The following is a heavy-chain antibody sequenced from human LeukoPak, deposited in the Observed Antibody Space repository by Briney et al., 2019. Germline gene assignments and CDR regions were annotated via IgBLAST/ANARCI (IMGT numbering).Heavy chain of an antibody. J-gene: IGHJ4*02. CDR3: ALTPNYYDSSGYDY. CDR1: GFTFRNYA. D-gene: IGHD3-22*01. Sequence: GGSLRLSCAASGFTFRNYAMSWVRQAPGKGLEWVSAISGSGGSTYYADSVKGRFTISRDNSKNTLYLQMNSLRAEDTAVYYCALTPNYYDSSGYDYWGQGTLVTVSS. CDR2: ISGSGGST. V-gene: IGHV3-23*01.